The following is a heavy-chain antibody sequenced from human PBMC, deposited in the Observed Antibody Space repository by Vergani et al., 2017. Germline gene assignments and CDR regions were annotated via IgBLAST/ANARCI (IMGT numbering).Heavy chain of an antibody. V-gene: IGHV1-69*01. CDR1: GGTFNTYA. CDR3: AXSPTVTKFWYFDL. J-gene: IGHJ2*01. D-gene: IGHD4-17*01. Sequence: QVQLVQSGAEVKKPGSSVKLSCKSSGGTFNTYAFSWVRQAPGQGLQWMGGIIPMFGAPKYAQGFQGRVTITADESTSTGHMELNSLKSEDTAIYYCAXSPTVTKFWYFDLWGRGTLVTVSS. CDR2: IIPMFGAP.